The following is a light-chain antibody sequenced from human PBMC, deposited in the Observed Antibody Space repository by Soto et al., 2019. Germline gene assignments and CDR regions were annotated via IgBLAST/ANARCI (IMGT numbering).Light chain of an antibody. V-gene: IGKV3-11*01. J-gene: IGKJ4*01. CDR2: DAS. CDR3: QPRSNWPSLT. Sequence: EIVLTQSPATLSLSPGERATLSCRASQSVSSYLAWYQQKPGQAPRLLIYDASNRATGIPARFSGSGSGTDFTLTISSLEPEDFAVYYCQPRSNWPSLTFGGGTQLDIK. CDR1: QSVSSY.